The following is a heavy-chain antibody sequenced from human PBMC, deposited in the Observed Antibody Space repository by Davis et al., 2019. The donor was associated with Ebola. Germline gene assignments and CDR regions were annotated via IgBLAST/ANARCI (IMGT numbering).Heavy chain of an antibody. D-gene: IGHD3-22*01. CDR3: ARIDYYDSSGYYSRWIDP. CDR2: IYYSGST. V-gene: IGHV4-59*05. Sequence: SETLSLTCTVSGGSISSYYWSWIRQPPGKGLEWIGSIYYSGSTYYNPSLKSRVTISVDTSKNQFSLKLSSVTAADTAVYYCARIDYYDSSGYYSRWIDPWGQGTLVTVSS. CDR1: GGSISSYY. J-gene: IGHJ5*02.